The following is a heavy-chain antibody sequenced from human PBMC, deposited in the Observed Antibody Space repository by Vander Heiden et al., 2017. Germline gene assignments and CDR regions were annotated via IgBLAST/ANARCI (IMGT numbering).Heavy chain of an antibody. CDR2: IWYDGINK. Sequence: QVQLVESGGGVVQPGRCLRLSCAASGFTFRSYGMHWVRQAPGKGLEWVAVIWYDGINKYYADSVKGRFTISRDNSKNTLYLQMNSLRAEDTAVYYCARDARPTYYYDSSGPFFDYWGQGTLVTVSS. CDR3: ARDARPTYYYDSSGPFFDY. J-gene: IGHJ4*02. V-gene: IGHV3-33*01. D-gene: IGHD3-22*01. CDR1: GFTFRSYG.